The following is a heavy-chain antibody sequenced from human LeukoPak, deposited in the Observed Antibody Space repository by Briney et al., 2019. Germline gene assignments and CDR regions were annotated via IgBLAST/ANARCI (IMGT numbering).Heavy chain of an antibody. CDR2: IGIAGDT. Sequence: QTGGSLRLSCAASGFTISDYDMHWVRQATGKSLEWVSVIGIAGDTYYVGSVKDRFTISREDAKNSLYLQMNSLRAGDTAVYYCARAVAGTFFDYWGRGTLVTVSS. CDR3: ARAVAGTFFDY. J-gene: IGHJ4*02. D-gene: IGHD6-19*01. V-gene: IGHV3-13*01. CDR1: GFTISDYD.